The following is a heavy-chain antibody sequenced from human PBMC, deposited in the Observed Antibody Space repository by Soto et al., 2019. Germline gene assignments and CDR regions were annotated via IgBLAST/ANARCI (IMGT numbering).Heavy chain of an antibody. J-gene: IGHJ4*02. D-gene: IGHD3-10*01. CDR3: ALTMVRGVARHIDY. CDR2: INPNSGGT. V-gene: IGHV1-2*04. Sequence: ASVKVSCKASGYTFTGYYMHWVRQAPGQGLEWMGWINPNSGGTNYAQKFQGWVTMTRDTSISTAYMELSRLRSDDTAVYYCALTMVRGVARHIDYWGQGTLVTVSS. CDR1: GYTFTGYY.